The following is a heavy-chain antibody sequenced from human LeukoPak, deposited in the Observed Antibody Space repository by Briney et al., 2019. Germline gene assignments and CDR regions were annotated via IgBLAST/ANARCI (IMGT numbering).Heavy chain of an antibody. Sequence: SSETLSLTCTVSGGSISSSSYYWGWIRQPPGKGLEWIGSIYYSGSTYYNPSLKSRVTISVDTSKNQFSLKLSSVTAADTAVYYCARDNNRRYFDWISAPFNWFDPWGQGTLVTVSS. CDR1: GGSISSSSYY. V-gene: IGHV4-39*07. CDR3: ARDNNRRYFDWISAPFNWFDP. CDR2: IYYSGST. D-gene: IGHD3-9*01. J-gene: IGHJ5*02.